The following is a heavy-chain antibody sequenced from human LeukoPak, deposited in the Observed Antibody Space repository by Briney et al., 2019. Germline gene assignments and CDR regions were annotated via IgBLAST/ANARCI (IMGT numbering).Heavy chain of an antibody. CDR1: GGSFSGFY. CDR2: INHSGST. D-gene: IGHD5-24*01. CDR3: ARASRDGYNLYYYDYYMDV. V-gene: IGHV4-34*01. J-gene: IGHJ6*03. Sequence: SETLSLTCAVSGGSFSGFYWSWVRQPPGRGREWIGEINHSGSTNYNPSLKSRVTISADTSKNQFSLQLSSVTAEDTAVYYCARASRDGYNLYYYDYYMDVWGKGTTVTISS.